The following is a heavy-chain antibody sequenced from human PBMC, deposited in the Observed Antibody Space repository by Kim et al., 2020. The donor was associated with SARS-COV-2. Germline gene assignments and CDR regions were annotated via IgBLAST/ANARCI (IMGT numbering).Heavy chain of an antibody. D-gene: IGHD1-26*01. Sequence: LRETLSLTCAVSGGSISSSNWWSWVRQPPGKGLEWIGEIYHSGSTNYNPSLKSRVTISVDKSKNQFSLKLSSVTAADTAVYYCARVRWSGSYFFDYWGQGTPVTVSS. CDR2: IYHSGST. V-gene: IGHV4-4*02. CDR3: ARVRWSGSYFFDY. J-gene: IGHJ4*02. CDR1: GGSISSSNW.